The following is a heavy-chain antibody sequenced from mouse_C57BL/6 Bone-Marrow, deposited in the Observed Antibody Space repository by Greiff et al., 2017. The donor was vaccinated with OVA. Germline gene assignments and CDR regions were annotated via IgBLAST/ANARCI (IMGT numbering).Heavy chain of an antibody. J-gene: IGHJ1*03. CDR2: IDPSDSYT. CDR1: GYTFTSYW. D-gene: IGHD4-1*01. V-gene: IGHV1-50*01. CDR3: APNWDDWYFDV. Sequence: QVQLQQPGAELVKPGASVKLSCKASGYTFTSYWMQWVKQRPGQGLEWIGEIDPSDSYTNYNQKFKGKATLTVDTSSSTAYMQLSSLTSEDSAVYYGAPNWDDWYFDVWGTGTTVTVSS.